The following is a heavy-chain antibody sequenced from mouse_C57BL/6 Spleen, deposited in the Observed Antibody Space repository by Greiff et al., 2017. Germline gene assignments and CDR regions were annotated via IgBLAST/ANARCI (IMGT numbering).Heavy chain of an antibody. D-gene: IGHD2-5*01. CDR2: IDPENGDT. CDR1: GFNIKDDY. J-gene: IGHJ2*01. Sequence: EVQLQQSGAELVRPGASVKLSCTASGFNIKDDYMHWVKQRPEQGLEWIGWIDPENGDTEYASKFQGKATITADTSSNTAYLQLSSLTSEDTAVYYCTTFYYSNLDYWGQGTTLTVSS. V-gene: IGHV14-4*01. CDR3: TTFYYSNLDY.